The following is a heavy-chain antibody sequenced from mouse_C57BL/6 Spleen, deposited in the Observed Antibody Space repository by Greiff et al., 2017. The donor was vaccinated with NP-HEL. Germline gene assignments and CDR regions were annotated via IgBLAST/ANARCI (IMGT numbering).Heavy chain of an antibody. CDR1: GYTFTDYE. J-gene: IGHJ1*03. D-gene: IGHD1-1*01. CDR3: TRHYGSSYYWYFDV. Sequence: QVQLQQSGAELVRPGASVTLSCKASGYTFTDYEMHWVTQTPVHGLEWIGAIDPETGGTAYNQKFKGKAILTADKSSSTAYMELRSLTSEDSAVYYCTRHYGSSYYWYFDVWGTGTTVTVSS. V-gene: IGHV1-15*01. CDR2: IDPETGGT.